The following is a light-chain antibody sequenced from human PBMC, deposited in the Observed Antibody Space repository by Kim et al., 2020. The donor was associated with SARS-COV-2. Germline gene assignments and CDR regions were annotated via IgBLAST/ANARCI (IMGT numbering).Light chain of an antibody. CDR2: GAS. V-gene: IGKV3-15*01. J-gene: IGKJ1*01. CDR1: QSVSSN. Sequence: VSPGERATLSCRASQSVSSNLAWYQQKPGQAPRLLIYGASTRATGIPARVSGSGSGTEFTLTISSLQSEDFAFYYCQQYYNWPRTFGQGTKVDIK. CDR3: QQYYNWPRT.